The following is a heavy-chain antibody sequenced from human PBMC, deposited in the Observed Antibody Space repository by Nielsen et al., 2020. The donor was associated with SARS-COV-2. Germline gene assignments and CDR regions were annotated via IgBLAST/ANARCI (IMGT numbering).Heavy chain of an antibody. J-gene: IGHJ6*03. Sequence: SVKVSCKASGGSFSNYAISWVRQAPGQGLEWMGGIIPMFRSGNYAQNFQGRVTITADESTSTAYMELRSLRSDDTAVYYCARPITNNYYYYYMDVWGKGTTVTVSS. CDR2: IIPMFRSG. V-gene: IGHV1-69*13. CDR3: ARPITNNYYYYYMDV. CDR1: GGSFSNYA. D-gene: IGHD1-1*01.